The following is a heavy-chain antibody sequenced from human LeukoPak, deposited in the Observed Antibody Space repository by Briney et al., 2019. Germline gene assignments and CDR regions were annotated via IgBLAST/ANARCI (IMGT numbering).Heavy chain of an antibody. D-gene: IGHD4-23*01. CDR3: AKEALSVVTPGGY. J-gene: IGHJ4*02. Sequence: PGGSLRLSCAASGFTFSSYGMHWVRQAPGKGLEWVAVISYDGSNKYYADSVKGRFTISRDNSKNTLYLQMNSLRAEDTAVYYCAKEALSVVTPGGYWGQGTLVTVSS. V-gene: IGHV3-30*18. CDR2: ISYDGSNK. CDR1: GFTFSSYG.